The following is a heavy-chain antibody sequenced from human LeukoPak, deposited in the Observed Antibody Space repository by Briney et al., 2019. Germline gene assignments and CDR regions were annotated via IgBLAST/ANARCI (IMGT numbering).Heavy chain of an antibody. V-gene: IGHV3-11*06. Sequence: AGSLRLSCAASGLHFNDYFMPWIRQAPGKGLEWISYITSSGGHAHYPDSVKGRFTISRDTAKNSLFLQMHRLRTEDTAFYYCVRRAAAAASALRYFDLWGRGTLVTVSS. J-gene: IGHJ2*01. CDR3: VRRAAAAASALRYFDL. D-gene: IGHD6-13*01. CDR2: ITSSGGHA. CDR1: GLHFNDYF.